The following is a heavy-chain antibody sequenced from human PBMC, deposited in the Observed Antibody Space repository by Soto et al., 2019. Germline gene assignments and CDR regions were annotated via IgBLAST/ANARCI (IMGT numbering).Heavy chain of an antibody. J-gene: IGHJ2*01. CDR3: ARIGPFSNSWYWYFDL. Sequence: QVTLKESGPVLVKPTETLTLTCTVSGFSLSNSRVGVSWIRQPPGNALEWLAHIFSNDEKSYTTSLKTSLTISKDTSKSQVVLTMTNMDPVDTATYYCARIGPFSNSWYWYFDLWGRGTLVTVSS. V-gene: IGHV2-26*01. CDR2: IFSNDEK. D-gene: IGHD6-13*01. CDR1: GFSLSNSRVG.